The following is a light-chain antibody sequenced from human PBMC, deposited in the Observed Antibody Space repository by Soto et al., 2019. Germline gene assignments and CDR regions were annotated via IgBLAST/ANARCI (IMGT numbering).Light chain of an antibody. J-gene: IGKJ1*01. CDR1: QSVTYN. CDR2: GAF. V-gene: IGKV3-15*01. CDR3: QQYNDWPRT. Sequence: EIVMTQSPATLSVSPGERATLSCRASQSVTYNVAWYQQKPGQAPRLLIYGAFIRPTGIPARFSGSGSGTEFTLTISSLQSEDFAVYYCQQYNDWPRTFGQGTKVDIK.